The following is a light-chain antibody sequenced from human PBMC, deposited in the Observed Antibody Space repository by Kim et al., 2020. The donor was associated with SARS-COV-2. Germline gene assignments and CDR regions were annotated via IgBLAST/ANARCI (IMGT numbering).Light chain of an antibody. CDR2: GAS. CDR3: QQYGRSPPVT. J-gene: IGKJ1*01. Sequence: PGERATLSCSTSASVSSSYLVWYQQKPGQAPRLLIYGASSRATGIPDRFSGSGSGTDFTLTISRLEPEDFAVYYCQQYGRSPPVTFGQGTKVDIK. V-gene: IGKV3-20*01. CDR1: ASVSSSY.